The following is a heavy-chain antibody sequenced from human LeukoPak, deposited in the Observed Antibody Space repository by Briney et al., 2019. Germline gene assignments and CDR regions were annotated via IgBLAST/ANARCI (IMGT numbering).Heavy chain of an antibody. V-gene: IGHV1-69*13. Sequence: SVTVSCKASGGTFSSYAISWVRQAPGQGLEWMGGIIPIFGTANYAKKFQGRVTITADESTSTAYMELSSLRSEDTAVYYCARPLQPVPRGSSGYDLSGMDVWGKGTTVTVSS. D-gene: IGHD5-12*01. J-gene: IGHJ6*04. CDR2: IIPIFGTA. CDR3: ARPLQPVPRGSSGYDLSGMDV. CDR1: GGTFSSYA.